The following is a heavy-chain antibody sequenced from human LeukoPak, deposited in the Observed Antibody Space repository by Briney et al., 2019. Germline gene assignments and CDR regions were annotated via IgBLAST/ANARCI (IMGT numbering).Heavy chain of an antibody. Sequence: PGGSLRLSCAASGFTFSSYAMHWVRQAPGKGLEYVSAISSNGGSTYYANSVKGRFTISRDNSKNTLYLQMGSLRAEDMAVYYCARDLGDRSGSYYLDYWGQGNLVTVSS. J-gene: IGHJ4*02. CDR2: ISSNGGST. V-gene: IGHV3-64*01. D-gene: IGHD3-10*01. CDR3: ARDLGDRSGSYYLDY. CDR1: GFTFSSYA.